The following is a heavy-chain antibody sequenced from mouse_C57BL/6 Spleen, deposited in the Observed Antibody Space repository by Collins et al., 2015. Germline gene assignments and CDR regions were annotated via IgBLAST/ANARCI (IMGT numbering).Heavy chain of an antibody. D-gene: IGHD1-2*01. Sequence: EVLLQQSGPELVKPGASVKIPCKASGYTFTDYHMDWVKQSHGKSLEWIGDINPNNGGTIYNQKFKGKATLTVDKSSSTAYMELRSLTSEDTAVYYCARLLRLHAMDYVGQGPQSPSPQ. CDR1: GYTFTDYH. CDR2: INPNNGGT. J-gene: IGHJ4*01. V-gene: IGHV1-18*01. CDR3: ARLLRLHAMDY.